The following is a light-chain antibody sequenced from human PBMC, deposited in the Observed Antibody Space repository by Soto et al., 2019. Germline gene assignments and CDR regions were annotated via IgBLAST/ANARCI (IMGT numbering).Light chain of an antibody. Sequence: QSAMTQPPSVSAAPGQTVTISCSGSSSNIGGNSVSWYQQLPGTAPKLLISDDNKRPSGIPDRFSGSKSGTSATLGITGFQTGDEADYYCGSWDSSLSAYVFGTGTKLTVL. J-gene: IGLJ1*01. CDR3: GSWDSSLSAYV. CDR2: DDN. CDR1: SSNIGGNS. V-gene: IGLV1-51*01.